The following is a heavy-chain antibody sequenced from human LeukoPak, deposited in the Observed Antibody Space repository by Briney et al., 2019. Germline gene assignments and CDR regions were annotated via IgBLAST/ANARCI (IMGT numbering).Heavy chain of an antibody. J-gene: IGHJ4*02. Sequence: RSSETLSLTCTVSGGSISSGDYYWSWIRQPPGKGLEWIGYIYYSGNTYYNPSLKSRVTISVDTSKNQFSLKLSSVTAADTAVYYCARRITIFGVVAYFDYWGQGTLVTVSS. CDR3: ARRITIFGVVAYFDY. CDR1: GGSISSGDYY. V-gene: IGHV4-30-4*01. CDR2: IYYSGNT. D-gene: IGHD3-3*01.